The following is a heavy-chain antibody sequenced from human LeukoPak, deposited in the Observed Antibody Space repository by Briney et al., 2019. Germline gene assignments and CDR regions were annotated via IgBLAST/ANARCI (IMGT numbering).Heavy chain of an antibody. D-gene: IGHD1-7*01. CDR2: IYYSGST. CDR3: AREELRTYNWFDP. Sequence: SETLSLTCTVSGGSISSSSYYWGWIRQPPGKGLEWIGSIYYSGSTYYNPSLKSRVTISVDTSKNQFSLKLSSVTAADTAVYYCAREELRTYNWFDPWGQGTLVTVSS. CDR1: GGSISSSSYY. J-gene: IGHJ5*02. V-gene: IGHV4-39*07.